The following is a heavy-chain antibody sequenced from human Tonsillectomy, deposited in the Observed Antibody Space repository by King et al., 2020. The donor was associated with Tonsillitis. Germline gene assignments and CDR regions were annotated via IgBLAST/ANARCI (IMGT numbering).Heavy chain of an antibody. V-gene: IGHV4-38-2*02. J-gene: IGHJ5*02. D-gene: IGHD5-24*01. CDR1: GYSISSGHF. CDR3: ARDPRCDP. Sequence: VQLQESGPGLVKPSETLSLTCAVSGYSISSGHFWGWIRQPPGKGLEWIGSIYHSGITYYNPSLKSRVSISVDTSNNHFSLRLRSLTAADTAVYYCARDPRCDPWGHGTLVTVSS. CDR2: IYHSGIT.